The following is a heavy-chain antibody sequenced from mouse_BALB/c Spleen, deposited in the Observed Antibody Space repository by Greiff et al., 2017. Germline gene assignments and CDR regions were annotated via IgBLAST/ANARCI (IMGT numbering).Heavy chain of an antibody. J-gene: IGHJ4*01. CDR1: GFAFSSYD. V-gene: IGHV5-12-1*01. D-gene: IGHD2-12*01. Sequence: EVMLVESGGGLVKPGGSLKLSCAASGFAFSSYDMSWVRQTPEKRLEWVAYISSGGGSTYYPDTVKGRFTISRDNAKNTLYLQMSSLKSEDTAMYYCATLPLYYYAMDYWGQGTSVTVSS. CDR2: ISSGGGST. CDR3: ATLPLYYYAMDY.